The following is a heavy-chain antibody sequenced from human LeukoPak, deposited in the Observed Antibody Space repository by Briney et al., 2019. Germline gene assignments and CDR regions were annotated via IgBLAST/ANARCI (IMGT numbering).Heavy chain of an antibody. CDR1: GYTFTGYY. CDR2: IGPNNGDT. D-gene: IGHD2-15*01. J-gene: IGHJ4*02. CDR3: ARDFPSGSGGVDY. Sequence: ASVKVSCKPSGYTFTGYYLHWVRQAPGQGLEWMGWIGPNNGDTNYAQKFQGRVTMTRDTSISTAYMDLGRLTSDDTAVYYCARDFPSGSGGVDYWGQGTLVTASS. V-gene: IGHV1-2*02.